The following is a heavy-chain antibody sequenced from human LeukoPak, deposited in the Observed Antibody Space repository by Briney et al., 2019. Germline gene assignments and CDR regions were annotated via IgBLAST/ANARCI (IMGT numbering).Heavy chain of an antibody. CDR2: MNPNSGGT. Sequence: ASVKVSCKASGYTFTDYYIHWVRQAPGQGLEWMAWMNPNSGGTSYAQKFQGRVTMTRDTSISTGYMELSRLRSDDTAVYYCARDVRNLGYYYYMDVWGKGTTVTVSS. J-gene: IGHJ6*03. CDR1: GYTFTDYY. CDR3: ARDVRNLGYYYYMDV. V-gene: IGHV1-2*02.